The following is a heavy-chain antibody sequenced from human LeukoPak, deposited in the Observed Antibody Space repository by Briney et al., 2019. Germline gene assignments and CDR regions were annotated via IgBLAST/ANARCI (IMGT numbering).Heavy chain of an antibody. CDR1: GFTFSDYY. V-gene: IGHV3-11*06. J-gene: IGHJ4*02. CDR3: ARAEMDTAMVTWFDY. Sequence: PGGSLRLSCAASGFTFSDYYMSWIRQAPGKGLEWVSYISSSSSYTNYADSVKGRFTISRDNAKNSLYLQMNSLRAEDTAVYYCARAEMDTAMVTWFDYWGQGTLVTVSS. D-gene: IGHD5-18*01. CDR2: ISSSSSYT.